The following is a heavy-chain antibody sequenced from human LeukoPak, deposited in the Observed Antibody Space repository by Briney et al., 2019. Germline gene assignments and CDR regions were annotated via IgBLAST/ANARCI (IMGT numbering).Heavy chain of an antibody. V-gene: IGHV3-30-3*01. CDR3: ARDGEYYDFWSGYYIGYFDY. CDR2: ISYDGSNK. Sequence: PGGSLRLSCAASGFTFSIYAMHWVRQAPGKGLEWVAVISYDGSNKYYADSVKGRFTISRDNSKNTLYLQMNSLRAEDTAVYYCARDGEYYDFWSGYYIGYFDYWGQGTLVTVSS. J-gene: IGHJ4*02. CDR1: GFTFSIYA. D-gene: IGHD3-3*01.